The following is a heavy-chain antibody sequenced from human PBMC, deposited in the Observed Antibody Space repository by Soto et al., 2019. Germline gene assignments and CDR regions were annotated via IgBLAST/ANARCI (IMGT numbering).Heavy chain of an antibody. CDR2: INPSGGTT. CDR1: GYTFTTYY. Sequence: QVQLVQSGAEVKNPGASVKVACKASGYTFTTYYMHWVRQAPGQGLEWMGIINPSGGTTSYTQKFQGRVTRTRDVSTNTMYVELSSLRSEDTAVYYCARGGSRALFDYWGQGTLVTVSS. D-gene: IGHD1-26*01. CDR3: ARGGSRALFDY. J-gene: IGHJ4*02. V-gene: IGHV1-46*01.